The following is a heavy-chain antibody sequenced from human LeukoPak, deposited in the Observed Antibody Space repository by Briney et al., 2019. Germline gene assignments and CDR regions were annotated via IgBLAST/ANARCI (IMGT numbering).Heavy chain of an antibody. CDR1: GDSIGQDY. V-gene: IGHV4-59*01. J-gene: IGHJ4*02. CDR3: ATAPNPDYFDY. Sequence: NASETLPLTCTVSGDSIGQDYWNWIRQPPGRGLEWIGHISNSGSANYNPSLKSRVTISVDRSKSQFSLRLNSMTAADTAFYYCATAPNPDYFDYWGQGTLATVSS. D-gene: IGHD3-16*01. CDR2: ISNSGSA.